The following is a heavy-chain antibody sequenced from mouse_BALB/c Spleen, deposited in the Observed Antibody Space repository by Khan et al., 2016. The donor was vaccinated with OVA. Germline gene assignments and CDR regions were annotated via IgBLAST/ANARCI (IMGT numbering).Heavy chain of an antibody. V-gene: IGHV1S136*01. CDR3: APVDNYYVSFAY. CDR2: IYPFNDDT. CDR1: GYTFTSYV. J-gene: IGHJ3*01. D-gene: IGHD1-1*01. Sequence: EVQLVESGPELVKPGASVKMSCKASGYTFTSYVMHWVKQKPGLGLEWIGYIYPFNDDTKYNEKFKGKATLTSDKSSSTAYMELSSLTSEDSAVYYCAPVDNYYVSFAYWGQGTLVTVSA.